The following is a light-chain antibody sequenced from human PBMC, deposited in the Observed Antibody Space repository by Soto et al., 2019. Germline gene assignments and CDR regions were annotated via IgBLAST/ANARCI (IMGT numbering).Light chain of an antibody. V-gene: IGKV3-15*01. CDR3: QQYNNWPI. CDR2: GAS. CDR1: QSVSSN. J-gene: IGKJ2*01. Sequence: EIVMTQSPATLSVSPGERATLSCRASQSVSSNLAWYQQKPGQAPRLLIYGASTRATGIPARFSGSGSGTVITLIISSLQSEDVAVYSWQQYNNWPIFGQGTKLEIK.